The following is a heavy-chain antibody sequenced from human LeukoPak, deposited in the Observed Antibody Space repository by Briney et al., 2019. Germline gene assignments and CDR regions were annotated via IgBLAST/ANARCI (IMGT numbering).Heavy chain of an antibody. V-gene: IGHV3-48*02. CDR3: ATLPLAVTGTGSWFDP. D-gene: IGHD6-19*01. Sequence: PGGSLRLSCAASGFTFSSYSMNWVRQAPGKGLEWISHISSSGGVIYYADSVKGRFTISRDNAKNSLYLQMNSLRDVDTAVYYCATLPLAVTGTGSWFDPRGQGTLVTVSS. CDR1: GFTFSSYS. J-gene: IGHJ5*02. CDR2: ISSSGGVI.